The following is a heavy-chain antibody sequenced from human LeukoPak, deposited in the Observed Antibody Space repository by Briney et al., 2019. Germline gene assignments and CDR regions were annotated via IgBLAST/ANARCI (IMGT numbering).Heavy chain of an antibody. V-gene: IGHV4-30-4*01. D-gene: IGHD2-2*01. CDR3: ARVTRRIVVVPAATSFDY. CDR1: GGSISSGDYY. J-gene: IGHJ4*02. Sequence: SQTLSLTCTVSGGSISSGDYYWSWIRQPPGKGLEWIAYIYYSGSTYYSPSLKSRVTMSVDTSKNQFSLKLSSVTAADTAVYYCARVTRRIVVVPAATSFDYWGQGTLVTVSS. CDR2: IYYSGST.